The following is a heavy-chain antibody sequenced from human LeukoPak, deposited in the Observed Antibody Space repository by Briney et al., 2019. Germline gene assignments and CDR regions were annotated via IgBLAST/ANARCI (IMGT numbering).Heavy chain of an antibody. CDR1: GGSISSYY. J-gene: IGHJ3*02. Sequence: PSETLSLTCTVSGGSISSYYWSWIRQPPGKGLEWIGYIYYSGSTNYNPSLKSRVTISVDTSKNQFSLKLSSVTAADTAVYYCARGVATTQFGGAFDIWGQGAMVTVSS. D-gene: IGHD5-12*01. CDR2: IYYSGST. CDR3: ARGVATTQFGGAFDI. V-gene: IGHV4-59*12.